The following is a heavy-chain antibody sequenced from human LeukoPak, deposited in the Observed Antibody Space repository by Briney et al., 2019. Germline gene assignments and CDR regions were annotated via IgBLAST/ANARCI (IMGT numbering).Heavy chain of an antibody. CDR3: ARGHSLYYYGSGSYYTA. D-gene: IGHD3-10*01. Sequence: PSETLSLTCAVYGGSFNDYYWSWIRQPPGKGLEWIGEINHSGSTNYNPSLKSRVTISVDTSKNQFSLKLSSVTAADTAVYYCARGHSLYYYGSGSYYTAWGQGTLVTVSS. CDR1: GGSFNDYY. J-gene: IGHJ5*02. V-gene: IGHV4-34*01. CDR2: INHSGST.